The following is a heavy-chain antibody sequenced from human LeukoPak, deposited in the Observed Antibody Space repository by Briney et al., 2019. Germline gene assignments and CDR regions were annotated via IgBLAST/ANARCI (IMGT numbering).Heavy chain of an antibody. CDR3: ARVWKYSSSWWGAFDI. Sequence: SEDLSLTATVSGGSICSYSWSWLRQRPGHGLEWGGCRYVGGRDLSNPSLESRVTISVDASANHVSLKVNSVTAADTAVYYCARVWKYSSSWWGAFDIWGQGTMVTVS. CDR1: GGSICSYS. D-gene: IGHD6-13*01. J-gene: IGHJ3*02. V-gene: IGHV4-4*08. CDR2: RYVGGRD.